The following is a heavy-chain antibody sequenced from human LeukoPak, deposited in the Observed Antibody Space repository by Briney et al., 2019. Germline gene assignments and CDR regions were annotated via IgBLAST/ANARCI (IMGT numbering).Heavy chain of an antibody. Sequence: SETLSLTCTVSGGSTSNHYWSWIRQPPGKGLEWIGYIHFSGRTQYNPSLKSRLSISVDTSKNHFSLKLSSVTAADTAIYYCARVLDSGYSDYWGQGTLVTVSS. CDR3: ARVLDSGYSDY. J-gene: IGHJ4*02. V-gene: IGHV4-59*11. CDR1: GGSTSNHY. CDR2: IHFSGRT. D-gene: IGHD1-26*01.